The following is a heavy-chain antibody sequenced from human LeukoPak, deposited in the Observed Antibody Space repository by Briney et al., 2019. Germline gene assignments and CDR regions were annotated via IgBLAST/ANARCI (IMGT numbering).Heavy chain of an antibody. J-gene: IGHJ4*02. D-gene: IGHD3-10*01. CDR3: ARVSLVRGAPDYYFDY. CDR2: IYSSGST. Sequence: SETXSLTCSVSGGSISSSYWSWIRQPAGKGLEWIGRIYSSGSTNYNPPLKSRVTMSVDTSKNQFSLKLSSVTAADTAVYYCARVSLVRGAPDYYFDYWGQGTLVTVSS. V-gene: IGHV4-4*07. CDR1: GGSISSSY.